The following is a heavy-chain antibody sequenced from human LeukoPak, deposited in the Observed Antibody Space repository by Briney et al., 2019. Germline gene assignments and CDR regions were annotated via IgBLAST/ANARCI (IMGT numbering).Heavy chain of an antibody. CDR1: GFTFSSYS. CDR2: ISSSSSTI. Sequence: PGGSLRLSCAASGFTFSSYSMNWVRQAPGKGLEWVSYISSSSSTIYYADSVKGRFTISRDNAKNSLYLQMNSLRAEDTAVYYCVTAPTRTYSVYWGQGVLVTVSS. CDR3: VTAPTRTYSVY. J-gene: IGHJ4*02. D-gene: IGHD2-15*01. V-gene: IGHV3-48*01.